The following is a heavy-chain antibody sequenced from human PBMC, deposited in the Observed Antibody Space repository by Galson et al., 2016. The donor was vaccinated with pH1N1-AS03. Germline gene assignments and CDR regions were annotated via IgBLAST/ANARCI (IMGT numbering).Heavy chain of an antibody. D-gene: IGHD6-13*01. CDR3: ARDRTAAPSYYYYMDV. J-gene: IGHJ6*03. V-gene: IGHV1-2*06. CDR2: INPNSGDT. Sequence: QGLEWMGRINPNSGDTNNAQKFEGRVTMTRDTSISTAYTEVNRLISDDTAAYYCARDRTAAPSYYYYMDVWGKGTTVTVSS.